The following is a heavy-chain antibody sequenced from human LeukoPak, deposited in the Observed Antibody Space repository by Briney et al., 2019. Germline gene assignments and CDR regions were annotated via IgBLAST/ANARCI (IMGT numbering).Heavy chain of an antibody. CDR3: AKAGATVGYNWFDP. CDR2: ITDSGAYR. D-gene: IGHD1-26*01. J-gene: IGHJ5*02. CDR1: GFTFSDYY. Sequence: GGSLTLSCEDSGFTFSDYYMSWIRQAPGKGLEWVSTITDSGAYRNYADSVKGRFTISRDNSKNTLYLQMNSLRAEDTAVYYCAKAGATVGYNWFDPWGQGTLVTVSS. V-gene: IGHV3-23*01.